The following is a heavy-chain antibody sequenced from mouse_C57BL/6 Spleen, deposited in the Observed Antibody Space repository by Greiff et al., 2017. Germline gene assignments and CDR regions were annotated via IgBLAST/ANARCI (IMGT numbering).Heavy chain of an antibody. CDR3: ARERDDYDGGFAY. D-gene: IGHD2-4*01. CDR1: GYTFTDYN. CDR2: INPNNGGT. Sequence: VQLQQSGPELVKPGASVKMSCKASGYTFTDYNMHWVKQSHGKSLEWIGYINPNNGGTSYNQKFKGKATLTVNKSSSTAYMELRSLTSEDSAVYYCARERDDYDGGFAYWGQGTLVTVSA. V-gene: IGHV1-22*01. J-gene: IGHJ3*01.